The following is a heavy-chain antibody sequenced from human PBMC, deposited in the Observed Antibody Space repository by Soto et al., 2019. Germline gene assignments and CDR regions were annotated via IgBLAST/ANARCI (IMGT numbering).Heavy chain of an antibody. D-gene: IGHD4-17*01. Sequence: PGGSLRLSCAASRFTFSRSAMSWVRQAPVKGLECVSAISGSGGGTYYADSVKGRFTISRDNSKNTLYLQMNSLRAEDTAVYYCAKRGTVTTDYYGMDVWGQGTTVTVYS. CDR2: ISGSGGGT. CDR3: AKRGTVTTDYYGMDV. CDR1: RFTFSRSA. V-gene: IGHV3-23*01. J-gene: IGHJ6*02.